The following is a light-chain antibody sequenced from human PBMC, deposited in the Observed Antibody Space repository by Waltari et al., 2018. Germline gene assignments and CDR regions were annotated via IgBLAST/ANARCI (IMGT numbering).Light chain of an antibody. J-gene: IGKJ4*01. Sequence: DTQMTQSPSTLSASVGDRVTITCRASQSIGSSLAWYQQKPGKAPKVVIYEASSLESGVPSRFSGSGSGTEFTLTISSLQPDDFATYYCQQCNSYLLTFGGGTKVEIK. CDR1: QSIGSS. CDR3: QQCNSYLLT. V-gene: IGKV1-5*03. CDR2: EAS.